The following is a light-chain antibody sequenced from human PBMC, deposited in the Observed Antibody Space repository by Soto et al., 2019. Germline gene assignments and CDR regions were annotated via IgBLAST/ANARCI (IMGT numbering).Light chain of an antibody. V-gene: IGKV1-5*03. Sequence: DIQMTQSPSTLSASVGDRITISCRASQSVGTWVAWYQQKPGKAPKLLIYKASSLESGVPSRFSGSGSGTEFTLTISSLQPDDFATYYCQQYNSYSTFGQGTRLEIK. J-gene: IGKJ5*01. CDR1: QSVGTW. CDR3: QQYNSYST. CDR2: KAS.